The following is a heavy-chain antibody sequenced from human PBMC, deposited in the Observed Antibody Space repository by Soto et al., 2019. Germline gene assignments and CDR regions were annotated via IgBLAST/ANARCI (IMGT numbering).Heavy chain of an antibody. CDR2: IYSGGST. V-gene: IGHV3-53*01. CDR1: GFTVSSNY. CDR3: ARAWGEYYYDSSGYFDYFDY. D-gene: IGHD3-22*01. Sequence: EVQLVESGGGLIQPGGSLRLSCAASGFTVSSNYMSWVRQAPGKGLEWVSVIYSGGSTYYADSVKGRFTISRDNSKNTLYLQMNSLRAEDTAVYYCARAWGEYYYDSSGYFDYFDYWGQGTLVTVSS. J-gene: IGHJ4*02.